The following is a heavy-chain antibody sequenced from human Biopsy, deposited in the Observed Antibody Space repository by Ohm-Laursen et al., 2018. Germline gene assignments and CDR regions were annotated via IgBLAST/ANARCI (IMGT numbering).Heavy chain of an antibody. V-gene: IGHV3-21*01. D-gene: IGHD3-3*01. CDR3: AGDRITIVGVGYAFDI. Sequence: SLRLSCAASGFTFSSYSMNWVRQAPGQGLEWVSFIGSSSNYIYYADSVKGRFTMSRDNAKNSLYLQMNSLTAEDTAVYYCAGDRITIVGVGYAFDIWGQGTMVTVSS. CDR1: GFTFSSYS. J-gene: IGHJ3*02. CDR2: IGSSSNYI.